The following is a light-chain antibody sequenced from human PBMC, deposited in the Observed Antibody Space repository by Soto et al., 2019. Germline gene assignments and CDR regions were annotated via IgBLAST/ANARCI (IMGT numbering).Light chain of an antibody. J-gene: IGKJ2*03. CDR3: QQYLSSPPYG. CDR2: DAS. CDR1: QTISSY. Sequence: EIVLTQSPGTLSLSPGERATLSCRASQTISSYLAWYQHKPGQAPRLLIYDASSRATDIPDRFSGSGSGTDFTHTIGRLEPEDFAVYYCQQYLSSPPYGFGQGTKLEIK. V-gene: IGKV3-20*01.